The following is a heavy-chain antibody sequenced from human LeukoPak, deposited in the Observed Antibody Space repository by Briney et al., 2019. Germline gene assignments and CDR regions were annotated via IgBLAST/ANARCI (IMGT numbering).Heavy chain of an antibody. J-gene: IGHJ3*02. CDR1: GFTFNTYS. Sequence: GGSLRLSCAASGFTFNTYSMTWVRQAPGKAPEWVSSISSTSSNLHYADSVRGRFVISRDNAKNSLYLQMYSLRAEDTALYYCARLISGALTMIASGGAFDIWGQGTMVTVSS. D-gene: IGHD3-22*01. CDR3: ARLISGALTMIASGGAFDI. CDR2: ISSTSSNL. V-gene: IGHV3-21*01.